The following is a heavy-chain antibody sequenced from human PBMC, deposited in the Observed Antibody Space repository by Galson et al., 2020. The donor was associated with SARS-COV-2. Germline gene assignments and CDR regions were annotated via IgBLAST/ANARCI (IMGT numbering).Heavy chain of an antibody. Sequence: ASETLSLTCSVSGGSISSFFWSWVRQPPGKGLEWVGYMYHGGNTKYNPSLESRATISVDTSKNQFSLTLSSVTAADTAVYFCARVVCAGDCYPFDRWGQGLLVTFSS. CDR3: ARVVCAGDCYPFDR. CDR1: GGSISSFF. J-gene: IGHJ5*02. D-gene: IGHD2-21*02. V-gene: IGHV4-59*01. CDR2: MYHGGNT.